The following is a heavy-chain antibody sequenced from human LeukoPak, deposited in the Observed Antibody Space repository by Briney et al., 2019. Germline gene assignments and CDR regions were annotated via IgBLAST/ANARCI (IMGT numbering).Heavy chain of an antibody. CDR1: GFTFSSYW. V-gene: IGHV3-7*03. Sequence: GGSLRLSCAASGFTFSSYWMSWVRQAPGKGLEWVANIKQDGSEKYHVDSVKGRFTISRDNAKNSLYLQMNSLRAEDTAVYYCARDWYSSGNDAFDIWGQGTMVTVSS. J-gene: IGHJ3*02. D-gene: IGHD6-19*01. CDR3: ARDWYSSGNDAFDI. CDR2: IKQDGSEK.